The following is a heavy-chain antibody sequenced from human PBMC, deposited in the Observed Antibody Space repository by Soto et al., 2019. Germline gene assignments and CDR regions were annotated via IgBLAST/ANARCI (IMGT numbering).Heavy chain of an antibody. Sequence: SETLSLTCAVYGGSFSGYYWSWIRQPPGKGLEWIGEINHSGSTNYNPSLKSRVTISVDTSKNQFSLKLSSVTAADTAVYYCARVSNPRGVYDYYYGMDVWGQGTTVTVSS. CDR1: GGSFSGYY. D-gene: IGHD4-4*01. CDR2: INHSGST. V-gene: IGHV4-34*01. J-gene: IGHJ6*02. CDR3: ARVSNPRGVYDYYYGMDV.